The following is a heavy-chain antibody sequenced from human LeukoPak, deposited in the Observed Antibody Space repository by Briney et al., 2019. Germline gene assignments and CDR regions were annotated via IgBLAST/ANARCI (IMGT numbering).Heavy chain of an antibody. CDR2: ISGSGGST. V-gene: IGHV3-23*01. J-gene: IGHJ4*02. D-gene: IGHD3-10*01. CDR3: AKERRAMVRGALGY. Sequence: PGGSLRLSCAAPGFTFSSYAMSWVRQAPGKGLEWVSAISGSGGSTYYADSVKGRFTISRDNSKNTLYLQMNSLRAEDTAVYYCAKERRAMVRGALGYWGQGTLVTVSS. CDR1: GFTFSSYA.